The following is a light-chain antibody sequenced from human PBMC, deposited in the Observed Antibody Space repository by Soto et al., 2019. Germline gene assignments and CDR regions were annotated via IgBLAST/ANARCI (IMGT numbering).Light chain of an antibody. V-gene: IGKV3-15*01. CDR3: QQYNDWPLT. Sequence: EIQMTQSPSTLSVSAGDRVTLTCRASQSVSSKLAWYQQKPGQAPRLLIYGASTRATGIPARFSGSGSGTEFTLTISSLQSEDFALYYCQQYNDWPLTFGQGTKVDIK. CDR1: QSVSSK. J-gene: IGKJ1*01. CDR2: GAS.